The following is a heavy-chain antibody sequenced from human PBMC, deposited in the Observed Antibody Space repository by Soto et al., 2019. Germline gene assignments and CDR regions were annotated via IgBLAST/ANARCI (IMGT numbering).Heavy chain of an antibody. J-gene: IGHJ2*01. V-gene: IGHV1-18*01. D-gene: IGHD3-3*01. Sequence: ASVKVSCKASGYTFTSYGISWVRQAPGQGLEWMGWISGYNGNTNYAQKLQGRVTMTTDTSTSTAYMELRSPRSDDTAVYYCARWGREWLFTWYFDLWGRGTLVTVSS. CDR2: ISGYNGNT. CDR1: GYTFTSYG. CDR3: ARWGREWLFTWYFDL.